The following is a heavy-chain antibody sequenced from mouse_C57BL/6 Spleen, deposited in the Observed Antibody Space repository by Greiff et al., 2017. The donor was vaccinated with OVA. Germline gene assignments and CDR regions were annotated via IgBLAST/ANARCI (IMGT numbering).Heavy chain of an antibody. J-gene: IGHJ2*01. D-gene: IGHD2-3*01. CDR3: ARADGWLLRDY. CDR1: GFTFSDYG. CDR2: ISSGSSTI. V-gene: IGHV5-17*01. Sequence: EVQGVESGGGLVQPGGSLKLSCAASGFTFSDYGMHWVRQAPEKGLEWVAYISSGSSTIYYADTVKGRFTISRDNAKNTLFMQMTSLRSEDTAMYYCARADGWLLRDYWGQGTTLTVSS.